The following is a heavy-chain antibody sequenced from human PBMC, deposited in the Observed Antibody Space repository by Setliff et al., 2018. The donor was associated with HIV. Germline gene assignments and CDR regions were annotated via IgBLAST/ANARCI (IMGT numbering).Heavy chain of an antibody. J-gene: IGHJ4*02. CDR1: GYTFTSYG. V-gene: IGHV1-18*01. Sequence: ASVKVSCKASGYTFTSYGISWVRQAPGQGLEWMGMIIPMYNIPAYAQRFRDRFTVTTDTSTSTAYMELRGLSPDDTALYFCATGGGQSFDYWGQGTLVTVSS. D-gene: IGHD1-26*01. CDR3: ATGGGQSFDY. CDR2: IIPMYNIP.